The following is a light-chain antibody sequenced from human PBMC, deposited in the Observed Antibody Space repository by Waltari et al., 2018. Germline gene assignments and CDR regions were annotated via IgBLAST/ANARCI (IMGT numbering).Light chain of an antibody. CDR3: CSYAGRYTWV. Sequence: QSALTQPRSVSGSPGQSVTISCTGTNSAVGGYNYVPWYQQHADKAPKLMIYDVSNRPSGVPDRFSGSKSGNTASLTISGLQAEDEADYYCCSYAGRYTWVFGGGTKLTVL. CDR1: NSAVGGYNY. J-gene: IGLJ3*02. CDR2: DVS. V-gene: IGLV2-11*01.